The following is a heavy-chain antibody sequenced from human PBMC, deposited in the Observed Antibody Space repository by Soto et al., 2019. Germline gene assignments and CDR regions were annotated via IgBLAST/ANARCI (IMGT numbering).Heavy chain of an antibody. CDR3: ARHTAMAPYYYYGMDV. Sequence: SLTCAVSGGSISSSNWWSWVRKPPGKGLEWIGEIYHSGSTNYNPSLKSRVTITVDKSKNQFSLKLSSVTAADTAVYYCARHTAMAPYYYYGMDVWGHGTTVAVSS. J-gene: IGHJ6*02. D-gene: IGHD5-18*01. CDR1: GGSISSSNW. V-gene: IGHV4-4*02. CDR2: IYHSGST.